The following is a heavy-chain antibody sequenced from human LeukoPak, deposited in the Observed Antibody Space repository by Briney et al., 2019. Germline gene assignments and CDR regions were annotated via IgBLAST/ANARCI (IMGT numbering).Heavy chain of an antibody. Sequence: GGSLRLSCEASGLTFSEHWMTWVRQAPGKGPEWVATIKQDGSEKYYLDSVKGRFTISRDNAKSSLYLQLNSLRAEDTAAYYCAKGSSGWYPHFDYWGQGTLVTVSS. CDR2: IKQDGSEK. CDR1: GLTFSEHW. V-gene: IGHV3-7*03. CDR3: AKGSSGWYPHFDY. D-gene: IGHD6-19*01. J-gene: IGHJ4*02.